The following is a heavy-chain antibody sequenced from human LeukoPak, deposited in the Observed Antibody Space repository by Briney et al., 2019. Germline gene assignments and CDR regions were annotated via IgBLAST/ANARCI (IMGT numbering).Heavy chain of an antibody. Sequence: PGGSLRLSCAASGFTFSSYEMNWVRQAPGKGLEWVSYISSSGSTIYYADSVKGRFTISRDNAKNSLYLQMNSLRAEDTAVYYCAREDYGDYAVRLQGYFDYWGQGTLVTVSS. D-gene: IGHD4-17*01. CDR3: AREDYGDYAVRLQGYFDY. J-gene: IGHJ4*02. V-gene: IGHV3-48*03. CDR1: GFTFSSYE. CDR2: ISSSGSTI.